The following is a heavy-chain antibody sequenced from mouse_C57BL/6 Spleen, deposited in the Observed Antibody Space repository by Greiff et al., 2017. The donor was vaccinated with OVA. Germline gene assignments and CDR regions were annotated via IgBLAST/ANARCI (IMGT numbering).Heavy chain of an antibody. D-gene: IGHD1-1*01. J-gene: IGHJ1*03. CDR1: GYSITSGYY. CDR3: AITTVVAPWYFDV. CDR2: ISYDGSN. V-gene: IGHV3-6*01. Sequence: EVKLQESGPGLVKPSQSLPLTCSVTGYSITSGYYWNWIRQFPGNKLEWMGYISYDGSNNYNPSLKNRISITRDTSKNQFFLKLNSVTTEDTATYYCAITTVVAPWYFDVWGTGTTVTVSS.